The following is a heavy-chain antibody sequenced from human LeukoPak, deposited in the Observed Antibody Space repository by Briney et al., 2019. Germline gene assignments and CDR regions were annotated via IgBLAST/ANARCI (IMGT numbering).Heavy chain of an antibody. CDR3: ARANPNRFYDSCDY. Sequence: GASLKVSCKXSGGTFSSYAISWVRQTRGQGLEWMGGIIPIFGTANYAQKLQGRVTITTDESTSTAYMELSSLRSEDTAVYYCARANPNRFYDSCDYWGQGTLVTVSS. J-gene: IGHJ4*02. D-gene: IGHD3-22*01. CDR2: IIPIFGTA. CDR1: GGTFSSYA. V-gene: IGHV1-69*05.